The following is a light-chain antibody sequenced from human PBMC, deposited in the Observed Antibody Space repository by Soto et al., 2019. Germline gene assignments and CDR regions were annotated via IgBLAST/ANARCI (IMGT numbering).Light chain of an antibody. J-gene: IGLJ1*01. CDR2: SDN. Sequence: QLVLTQPPSASETPGQRVAISCSGSSSNIGDNTVNWYQQLPGTAPKLLIYSDNQRPSGVPDRFSGSKSGTSASLAISGLQSEDEADYYCAAWDDSLNGYVFGTGTKLTVL. V-gene: IGLV1-44*01. CDR3: AAWDDSLNGYV. CDR1: SSNIGDNT.